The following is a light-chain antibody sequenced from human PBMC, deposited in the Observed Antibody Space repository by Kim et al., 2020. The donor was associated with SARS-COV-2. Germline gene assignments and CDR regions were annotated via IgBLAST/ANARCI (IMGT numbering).Light chain of an antibody. J-gene: IGLJ1*01. CDR1: SLRTHY. CDR3: NSWDSTGNHHV. V-gene: IGLV3-19*01. Sequence: SSELTQDPAVSVALGQTVRITCQGDSLRTHYANWYQQRPGQAPVPVIYGEHNRPSGIPDRFSGSSSGNTASLTITGAQAEDEADYYCNSWDSTGNHHVFGTGTKVTVL. CDR2: GEH.